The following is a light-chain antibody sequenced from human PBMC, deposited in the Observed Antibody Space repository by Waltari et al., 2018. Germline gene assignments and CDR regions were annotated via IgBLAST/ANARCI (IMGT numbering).Light chain of an antibody. Sequence: QTVVTQEPSLTVSPGGTVTLTCASSTGAVTSGYYPNWFQQKPGQAPRSLIYSISKKHSWTPARFSGSLLGGKAALTLSGAQPEDEAEYYCLLYYGDAQLGVFGGGTK. CDR3: LLYYGDAQLGV. CDR1: TGAVTSGYY. CDR2: SIS. V-gene: IGLV7-43*01. J-gene: IGLJ3*02.